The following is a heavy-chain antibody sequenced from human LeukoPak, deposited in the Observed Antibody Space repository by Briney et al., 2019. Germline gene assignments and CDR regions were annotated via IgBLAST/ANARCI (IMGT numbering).Heavy chain of an antibody. CDR2: IYYSGST. V-gene: IGHV4-59*01. D-gene: IGHD3-3*01. Sequence: SETLSLTCTVSGGSISSYYWSWTRQPPGKGLEWIGYIYYSGSTNYNPSLKSRVTISVDTSKNQFSLKLSSVTAADTAVYYCARSSAGVVIIPKVWGQGTLVTVSS. J-gene: IGHJ4*02. CDR3: ARSSAGVVIIPKV. CDR1: GGSISSYY.